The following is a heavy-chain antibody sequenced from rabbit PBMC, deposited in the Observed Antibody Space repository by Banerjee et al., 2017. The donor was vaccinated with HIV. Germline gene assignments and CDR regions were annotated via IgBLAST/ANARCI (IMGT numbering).Heavy chain of an antibody. CDR3: ARGDVSYSGYGYATDL. CDR1: GFDFSSSYY. D-gene: IGHD6-1*01. CDR2: IYAGSDSA. J-gene: IGHJ6*01. V-gene: IGHV1S40*01. Sequence: QQLEESGGDLVKPGASLTLTCTASGFDFSSSYYMCWVRQAPGKGLEWIGCIYAGSDSAYYATWAKGRFTISKTSSTTVTLQMTSLTAADTATYFCARGDVSYSGYGYATDLWGPGTLVTVS.